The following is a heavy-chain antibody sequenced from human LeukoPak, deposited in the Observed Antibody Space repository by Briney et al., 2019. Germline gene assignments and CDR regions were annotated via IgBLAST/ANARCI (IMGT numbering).Heavy chain of an antibody. Sequence: ASVKVSCKASGYTFTNYDIHWVRQATGQGLEWMGWINPFTANTGYAQHFQGRVTMTRNTSISTAYMELSSLRSEDTAVYYCASCGRYYCMDVWGKGTTVTISS. CDR1: GYTFTNYD. CDR2: INPFTANT. CDR3: ASCGRYYCMDV. V-gene: IGHV1-8*02. J-gene: IGHJ6*03. D-gene: IGHD2-21*01.